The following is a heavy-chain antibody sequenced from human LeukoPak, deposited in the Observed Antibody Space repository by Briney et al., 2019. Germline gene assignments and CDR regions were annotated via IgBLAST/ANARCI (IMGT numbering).Heavy chain of an antibody. V-gene: IGHV5-51*01. D-gene: IGHD6-13*01. CDR3: VRFALTSSLDH. Sequence: GESLKISRKISGYKLTNNWIGWVRQVPGKGLEWMGLIYPGYSDAKYSPSFQGQVTLSVDASISTAYLQLSGLRASDTAIYYCVRFALTSSLDHWGQGTLVTV. J-gene: IGHJ5*02. CDR2: IYPGYSDA. CDR1: GYKLTNNW.